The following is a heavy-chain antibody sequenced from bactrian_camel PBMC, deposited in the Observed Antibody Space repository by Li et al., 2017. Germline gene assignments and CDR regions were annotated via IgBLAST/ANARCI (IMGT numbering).Heavy chain of an antibody. D-gene: IGHD4*01. J-gene: IGHJ4*01. V-gene: IGHV3S26*01. CDR1: GLPSHTLW. Sequence: HVQLVESGGESVQAGGSLRLTCETSGLPSHTLWMGWFRQAPGSEREGVAAIDADGITIYADSMKGRFTISKDNAKNTLYLQMNSLTPDDTAMYYCAAGTRIIVGDYCDGITNWGQGTQVTVS. CDR2: IDADGIT. CDR3: AAGTRIIVGDYCDGITN.